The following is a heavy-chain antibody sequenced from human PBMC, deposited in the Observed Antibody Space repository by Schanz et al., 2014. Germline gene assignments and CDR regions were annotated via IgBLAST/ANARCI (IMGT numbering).Heavy chain of an antibody. Sequence: QIQLVQSGPEVKKPGATVKVSCKASGYIFINSGISWVRQAPGQGLEWMGWISAYNGNTKYPQKLQGRVTMTTDTTTSTAYMELRSLRSDDTAVYYCARGISGYSANNCYDYWGQGTLVTVSS. D-gene: IGHD5-12*01. V-gene: IGHV1-18*01. CDR1: GYIFINSG. J-gene: IGHJ4*02. CDR2: ISAYNGNT. CDR3: ARGISGYSANNCYDY.